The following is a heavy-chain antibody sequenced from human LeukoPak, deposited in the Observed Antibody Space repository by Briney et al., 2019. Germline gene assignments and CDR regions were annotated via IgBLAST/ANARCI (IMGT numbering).Heavy chain of an antibody. Sequence: SETLSLTCTVSGGSISSSSYYWGWIRQPPGKGLEWIGSIYYSGSTYYNPSLKSRVTISVDTSKNQFSLKLSSVTAADTAVYYCARALRDYDYVWGSFHAFDIWGQGTMVTVSS. CDR2: IYYSGST. CDR1: GGSISSSSYY. V-gene: IGHV4-39*07. J-gene: IGHJ3*02. CDR3: ARALRDYDYVWGSFHAFDI. D-gene: IGHD3-16*01.